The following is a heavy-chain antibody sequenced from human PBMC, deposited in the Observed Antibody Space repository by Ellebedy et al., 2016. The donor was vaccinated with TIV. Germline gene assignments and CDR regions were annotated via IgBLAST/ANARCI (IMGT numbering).Heavy chain of an antibody. Sequence: SETLSLTCTVSGGSISSYYWSWIGQPPGKGLEWIGYVYYSGNTNYNPSLKSRVTISVDTSKNQFSLKLSSVTAADTAVYYCARGRGFGTNFDYWGQGTLVTVSS. J-gene: IGHJ4*02. CDR1: GGSISSYY. D-gene: IGHD1/OR15-1a*01. V-gene: IGHV4-59*01. CDR2: VYYSGNT. CDR3: ARGRGFGTNFDY.